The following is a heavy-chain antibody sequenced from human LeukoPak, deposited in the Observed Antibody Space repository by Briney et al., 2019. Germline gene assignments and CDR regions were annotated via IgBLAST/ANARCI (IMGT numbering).Heavy chain of an antibody. CDR3: ARLSRTVGRDAFDI. J-gene: IGHJ3*02. V-gene: IGHV4-59*12. D-gene: IGHD4-23*01. CDR2: IYYSGST. Sequence: PSETLSLTCTVSGDSISSYYWSWIRQPPGKGLEWIGYIYYSGSTNYNPSLKSRVTISVDASKNQFSLELSSVTAADTAVYYCARLSRTVGRDAFDIWGQGTMVTVSS. CDR1: GDSISSYY.